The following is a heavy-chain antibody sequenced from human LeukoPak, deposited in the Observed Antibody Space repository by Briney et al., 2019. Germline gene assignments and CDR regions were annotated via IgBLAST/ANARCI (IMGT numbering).Heavy chain of an antibody. J-gene: IGHJ4*02. V-gene: IGHV3-74*01. CDR3: ASTIGSAPDYYGSGGFAVLDY. CDR2: IDGEGSST. CDR1: GLTYSSYW. D-gene: IGHD3-10*01. Sequence: GGSRRLSCAASGLTYSSYWMHWVRQVTGKALEWVSRIDGEGSSTTYADSVKDRFTIPRDNAKNTLYLQMNSLRAEDTAVYYCASTIGSAPDYYGSGGFAVLDYWGQGTLVTVSS.